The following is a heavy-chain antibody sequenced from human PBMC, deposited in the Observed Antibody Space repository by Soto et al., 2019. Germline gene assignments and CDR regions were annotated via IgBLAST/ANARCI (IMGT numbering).Heavy chain of an antibody. Sequence: GALVKVSCKASGYTFTSYGISWVRQAPGQGLEWMGWISAYNGNTNYAQKLQGRVTMTTDTSTSTAYMELRSLRSDDTAVYYCARDGSFLYYYYGMDVWGQGTTVTVSS. CDR3: ARDGSFLYYYYGMDV. CDR2: ISAYNGNT. J-gene: IGHJ6*02. CDR1: GYTFTSYG. V-gene: IGHV1-18*04. D-gene: IGHD6-6*01.